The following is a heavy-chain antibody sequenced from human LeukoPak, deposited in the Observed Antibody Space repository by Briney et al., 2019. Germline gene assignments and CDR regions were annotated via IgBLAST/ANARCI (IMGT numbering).Heavy chain of an antibody. CDR1: GGSIINSGYY. Sequence: PSETLSLTCTVSGGSIINSGYYWGWIRQPPGKGLEWIGSVYYSGNTYYNPSLKSRVTISVDTSKNQFSLKLSSVTAADTAVYYCARETSQKGAHYMDVWGKGTTVTISS. V-gene: IGHV4-39*07. J-gene: IGHJ6*03. D-gene: IGHD3-16*01. CDR2: VYYSGNT. CDR3: ARETSQKGAHYMDV.